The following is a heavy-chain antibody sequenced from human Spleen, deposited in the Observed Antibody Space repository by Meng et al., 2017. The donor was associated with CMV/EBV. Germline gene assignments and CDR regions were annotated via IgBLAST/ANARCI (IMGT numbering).Heavy chain of an antibody. Sequence: SLKISCAASGFTFDVCAMHWVRQAPGKGLEWVSSVSWTRDSIGYADSAKGRFTISRDNAKNSLYLQMNSLRAEDTAVYYCARIAASDAFDIWGQGTMVTVSS. V-gene: IGHV3-9*01. CDR2: VSWTRDSI. CDR3: ARIAASDAFDI. J-gene: IGHJ3*02. D-gene: IGHD6-13*01. CDR1: GFTFDVCA.